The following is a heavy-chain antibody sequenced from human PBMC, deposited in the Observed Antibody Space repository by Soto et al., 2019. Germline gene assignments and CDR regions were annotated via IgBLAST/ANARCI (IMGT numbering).Heavy chain of an antibody. D-gene: IGHD3-10*01. V-gene: IGHV4-31*03. CDR1: GGYISSGGYY. J-gene: IGHJ6*02. CDR2: IYYSGST. Sequence: QVQLQESGPGLVKPSQTLSLTCTVSGGYISSGGYYWSWIRQHPGKGLEWIGYIYYSGSTYYNPSLKSRVTISVDTSKNQLSLKLSSVTAADTAVYYCARDHGEWGYGSGSYRPDYYYGMDVWGQGTTVTVSS. CDR3: ARDHGEWGYGSGSYRPDYYYGMDV.